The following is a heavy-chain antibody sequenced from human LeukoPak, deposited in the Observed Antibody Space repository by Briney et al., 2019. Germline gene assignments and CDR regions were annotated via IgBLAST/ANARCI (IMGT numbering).Heavy chain of an antibody. CDR3: ASVIPIAAAGTDAFDI. Sequence: GASVKVSCKASGGTFSSYAISWVRQAPGQGLEWMGGIIPIFGTANYAQKFQGRVTITADESTSTAYMELSSLRSEDTAVYYCASVIPIAAAGTDAFDIWGQGTMVTVSS. CDR2: IIPIFGTA. CDR1: GGTFSSYA. D-gene: IGHD6-13*01. J-gene: IGHJ3*02. V-gene: IGHV1-69*13.